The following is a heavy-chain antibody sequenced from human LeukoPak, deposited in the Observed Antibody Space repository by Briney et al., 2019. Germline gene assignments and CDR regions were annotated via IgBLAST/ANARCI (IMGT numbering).Heavy chain of an antibody. CDR1: GYTFTSYD. D-gene: IGHD5-12*01. Sequence: ASVKVSCKASGYTFTSYDINWVRQATGQGLEWMGWINPNSGGTNYAQKFQGRVTMTRDTSISTAYMELSRLRSDDTAVYYCARDPADIVATMDEEWGQGTLVTVSS. CDR3: ARDPADIVATMDEE. J-gene: IGHJ4*02. V-gene: IGHV1-2*02. CDR2: INPNSGGT.